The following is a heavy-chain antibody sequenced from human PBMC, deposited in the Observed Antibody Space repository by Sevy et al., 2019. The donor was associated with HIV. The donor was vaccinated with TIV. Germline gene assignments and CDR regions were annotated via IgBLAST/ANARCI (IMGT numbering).Heavy chain of an antibody. CDR1: GFTFSNFA. J-gene: IGHJ4*02. Sequence: GGSLRLSCAASGFTFSNFAMGWVRQAPGKGLDWISDISGTGDYKYYADSVKGRFTISRDNSKNTLSLQMNSLRAEDTAIFYCAKKMCARSGMAFLVDYWGQGTLVTVSS. D-gene: IGHD5-18*01. V-gene: IGHV3-23*01. CDR3: AKKMCARSGMAFLVDY. CDR2: ISGTGDYK.